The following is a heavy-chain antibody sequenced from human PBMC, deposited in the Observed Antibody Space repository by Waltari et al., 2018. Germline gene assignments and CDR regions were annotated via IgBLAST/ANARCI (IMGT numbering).Heavy chain of an antibody. CDR2: ISGSGGAT. V-gene: IGHV3-23*04. Sequence: EVQLVESVGGLEQVGGSLKVSCVASGFTCINYALIWVRQAPGKGLQWVSAISGSGGATYYADSGKGRFTIARDNSKNTLYLQINSLRAEDAAVYFCAKEGFSSSWYTWFDSWGQGTLVTVSS. D-gene: IGHD6-13*01. CDR1: GFTCINYA. J-gene: IGHJ5*01. CDR3: AKEGFSSSWYTWFDS.